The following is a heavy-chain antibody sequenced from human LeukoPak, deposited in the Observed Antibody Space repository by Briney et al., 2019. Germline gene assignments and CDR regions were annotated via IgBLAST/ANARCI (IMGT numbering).Heavy chain of an antibody. CDR2: IKRDGSGK. D-gene: IGHD6-19*01. CDR1: GFTLSSYW. CDR3: VRDDGAVKPC. Sequence: PGGSLRLSCAASGFTLSSYWMSWVRQAPGKGLEWVANIKRDGSGKYYVDSVKGRFTISRDNAKNSLFLQMSSLRVEDTAVYYCVRDDGAVKPCWGQGTLVTVSS. V-gene: IGHV3-7*01. J-gene: IGHJ4*02.